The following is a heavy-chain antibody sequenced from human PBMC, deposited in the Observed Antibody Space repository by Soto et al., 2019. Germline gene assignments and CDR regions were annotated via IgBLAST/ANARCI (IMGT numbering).Heavy chain of an antibody. CDR2: FYYTGST. D-gene: IGHD5-12*01. CDR1: GYSITNVNW. CDR3: AGGTDGKKVAY. Sequence: QVQLQESGPGLVKPSDTLSLTCAVSGYSITNVNWWAWIRQPPGKGLEWIGYFYYTGSTNYNPSLESRLTMSVDMSKNHFSLKLSSVTAADTAVYYCAGGTDGKKVAYWGQGTLVTVSS. V-gene: IGHV4-28*01. J-gene: IGHJ4*02.